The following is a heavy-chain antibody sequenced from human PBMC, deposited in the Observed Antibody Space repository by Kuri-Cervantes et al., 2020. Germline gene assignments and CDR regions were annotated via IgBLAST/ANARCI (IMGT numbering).Heavy chain of an antibody. CDR2: IKQDGSEK. J-gene: IGHJ4*02. Sequence: GGSLRLSCAASGFTFSSYWMSWVRQAPGKGLEWVANIKQDGSEKYYVDSVKGRFTISRDNAKNSLYLQMNSLGAEDTAVYYCARVAPEYSSSWYYILDYWSQGTLVTVSS. V-gene: IGHV3-7*01. CDR3: ARVAPEYSSSWYYILDY. CDR1: GFTFSSYW. D-gene: IGHD6-13*01.